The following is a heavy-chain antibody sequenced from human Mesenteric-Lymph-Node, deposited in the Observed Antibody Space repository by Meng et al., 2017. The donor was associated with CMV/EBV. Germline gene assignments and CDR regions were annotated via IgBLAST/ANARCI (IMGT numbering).Heavy chain of an antibody. CDR3: AKGILPYYYDSSGYFDPDGG. V-gene: IGHV3-23*01. J-gene: IGHJ4*02. Sequence: GESLKISCAASGFIFGNYAMSWVRQAPGKGLEWVSTISGSGGDTYYADSVKGRFTISRDNSKNTLYLQVNSLRAEDTAVYYCAKGILPYYYDSSGYFDPDGGWGQGTLVTVSS. CDR2: ISGSGGDT. CDR1: GFIFGNYA. D-gene: IGHD3-22*01.